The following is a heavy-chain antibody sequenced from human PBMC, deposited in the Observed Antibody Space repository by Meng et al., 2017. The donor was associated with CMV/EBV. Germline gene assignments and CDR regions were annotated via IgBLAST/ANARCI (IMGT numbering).Heavy chain of an antibody. D-gene: IGHD2-2*01. V-gene: IGHV4-4*07. CDR3: ARDLMNCSSTSCANWFDP. CDR2: IYTSGST. CDR1: GGSISSYY. J-gene: IGHJ5*02. Sequence: QGPLQGPGPGLVKPSDTLSPPCTVSGGSISSYYWRWIRQPAGKGLEWIGRIYTSGSTNYNPSLKSRVTMSVDTSKNQFSLKLSSVTAADTAVYYCARDLMNCSSTSCANWFDPWGQGTLVTVSS.